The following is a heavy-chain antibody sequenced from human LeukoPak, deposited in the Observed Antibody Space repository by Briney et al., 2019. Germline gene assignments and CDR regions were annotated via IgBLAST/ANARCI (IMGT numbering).Heavy chain of an antibody. CDR3: AKNPDIVATYNYFDY. CDR1: GFTFSSYA. CDR2: ISGSGGST. J-gene: IGHJ4*02. D-gene: IGHD5-12*01. V-gene: IGHV3-23*01. Sequence: GGSLRLSCAASGFTFSSYAMSWVRQAPGKGLEWVSAISGSGGSTYYADSVKGRFTISRDNSKNTVYLQMNSLRAEDTAVYYCAKNPDIVATYNYFDYWGQGTLVTVSS.